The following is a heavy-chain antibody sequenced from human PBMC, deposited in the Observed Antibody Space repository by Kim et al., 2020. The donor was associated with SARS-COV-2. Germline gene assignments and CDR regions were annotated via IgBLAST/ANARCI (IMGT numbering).Heavy chain of an antibody. D-gene: IGHD3-22*01. CDR1: GFTFRSYW. CDR3: ARGDSHSFQL. Sequence: GGSLRLSCAASGFTFRSYWMHWVRQAPGKGLVWVSGINSDGSGTSYADSVKGRFTISRDNAKNTLYLQMNSLTAEDTAVYYCARGDSHSFQLWSQGTLVTVSS. J-gene: IGHJ1*01. V-gene: IGHV3-74*01. CDR2: INSDGSGT.